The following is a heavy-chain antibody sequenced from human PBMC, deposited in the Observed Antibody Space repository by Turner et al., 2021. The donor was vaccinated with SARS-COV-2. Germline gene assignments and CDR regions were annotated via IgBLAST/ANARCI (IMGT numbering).Heavy chain of an antibody. Sequence: QVQLVESGGGVVETGRSLRLSCAATGFTFSTYGLHWVRQAPGKGLDWVAVISYDGSNKYYADSVKGRFTISRDNSKNTLYLQMNSLRAEDTAVYYCAKGPWYYYDSSGLPYYFDYWGQGTLVTVSS. CDR2: ISYDGSNK. J-gene: IGHJ4*02. V-gene: IGHV3-30*18. CDR3: AKGPWYYYDSSGLPYYFDY. D-gene: IGHD3-22*01. CDR1: GFTFSTYG.